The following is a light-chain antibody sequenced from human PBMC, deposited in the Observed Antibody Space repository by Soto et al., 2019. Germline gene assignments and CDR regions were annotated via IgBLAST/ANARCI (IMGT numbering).Light chain of an antibody. CDR2: DVS. CDR1: SSDVDDYKY. V-gene: IGLV2-14*03. Sequence: QSALTQPASVSGSPGQSITISYTGTSSDVDDYKYVLWYQHYPGKAPKLMIYDVSNRPSGVSNRFSGSKSGNTASLTISGLQAEDEADYYCSSYTSSSTLVFGGGTKLTVL. J-gene: IGLJ2*01. CDR3: SSYTSSSTLV.